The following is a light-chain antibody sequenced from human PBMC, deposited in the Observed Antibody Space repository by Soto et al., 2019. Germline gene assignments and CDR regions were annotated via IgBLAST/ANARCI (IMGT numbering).Light chain of an antibody. J-gene: IGKJ1*01. V-gene: IGKV1-8*01. CDR2: AAS. CDR1: QSVRRN. Sequence: MTQSPATLSVSPGERAALSCGASQSVRRNLVWYQQKKGKAPKLLIYAASTLQSGVPSRLRGSGYGTDLTITISCMQSEDFETYYCQQYYSYPQTFGHGTKVDIK. CDR3: QQYYSYPQT.